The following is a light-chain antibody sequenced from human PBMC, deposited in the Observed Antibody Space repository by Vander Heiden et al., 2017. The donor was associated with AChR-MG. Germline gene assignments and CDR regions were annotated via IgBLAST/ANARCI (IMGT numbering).Light chain of an antibody. CDR2: AVG. CDR1: QDITNY. J-gene: IGKJ2*01. V-gene: IGKV1-9*01. Sequence: DIQLTQSPSFLSASVGDRVTITCRASQDITNYLAWYQQTPGKAPKLLIYAVGTLQSGVPSRFRGRGSGTEFTLTISSLQPEDFATYYCQQFYSYPHTFGQGTKLEIK. CDR3: QQFYSYPHT.